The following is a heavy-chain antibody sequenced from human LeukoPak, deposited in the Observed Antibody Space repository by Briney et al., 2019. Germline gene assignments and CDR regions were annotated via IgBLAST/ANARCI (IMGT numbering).Heavy chain of an antibody. D-gene: IGHD3-10*01. J-gene: IGHJ3*02. CDR2: INPNSGGT. CDR3: ARMITMVRGVIITVRAFDI. CDR1: GYTFTGYY. Sequence: ASVKVSCKASGYTFTGYYMHWVRQAPGQGLEWMGWINPNSGGTNHAQKFQGRVTMTRDTSISTAYMELSRLRSDDTAVYYCARMITMVRGVIITVRAFDIWGQGTMVTVSS. V-gene: IGHV1-2*02.